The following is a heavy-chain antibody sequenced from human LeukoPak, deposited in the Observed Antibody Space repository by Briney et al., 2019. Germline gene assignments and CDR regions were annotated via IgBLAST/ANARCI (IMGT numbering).Heavy chain of an antibody. V-gene: IGHV1-2*02. CDR1: GYTFTGYY. Sequence: ASVKVSCKASGYTFTGYYMHWVRQAPGQGLEWMGWINPNSGGTNYAQKFQGRVTMTRDTSISTAYMELSRLRSDDAAVYYCARDGEVRGVKDWFDPWGQGTLVTVSS. CDR2: INPNSGGT. J-gene: IGHJ5*02. D-gene: IGHD3-10*01. CDR3: ARDGEVRGVKDWFDP.